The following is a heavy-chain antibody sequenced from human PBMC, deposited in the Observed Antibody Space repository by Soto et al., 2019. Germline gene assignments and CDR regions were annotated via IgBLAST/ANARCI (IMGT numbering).Heavy chain of an antibody. CDR2: ISSTTNYI. CDR1: GLTFSRYS. CDR3: ARESEDLTSNFDY. Sequence: GGSLRLSCAASGLTFSRYSMNWVRQAPGKGLEWVSSISSTTNYIYYADSMKGRFTVSRDNAKNSVYLDMNSLSAEDTAVYYCARESEDLTSNFDYWGQGTLVTVSS. V-gene: IGHV3-21*01. J-gene: IGHJ4*02.